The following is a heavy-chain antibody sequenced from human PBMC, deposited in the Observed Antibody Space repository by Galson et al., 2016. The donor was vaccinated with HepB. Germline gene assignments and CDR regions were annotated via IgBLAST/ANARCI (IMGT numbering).Heavy chain of an antibody. CDR1: GFTFSSYG. Sequence: SLRLSCAASGFTFSSYGMHWVRQAPGKGLEWVALIWYDGSNRFYADSVKGRFTISRDNSKNTLHLQMNSLRAEDTAVYYCARDPVASSTWYYFDYWGQGTLVTVSS. CDR2: IWYDGSNR. D-gene: IGHD4-11*01. CDR3: ARDPVASSTWYYFDY. J-gene: IGHJ4*02. V-gene: IGHV3-33*01.